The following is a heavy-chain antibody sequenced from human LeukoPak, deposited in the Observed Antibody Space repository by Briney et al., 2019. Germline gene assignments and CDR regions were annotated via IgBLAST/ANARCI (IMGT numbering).Heavy chain of an antibody. J-gene: IGHJ4*02. Sequence: GGSLRLSCAASGFTFSSYSMSWVRQAPGKGLEWVSSISGSGSGGSTYYADSVKGRFTISRDNSKNTLYLQMNSLIAEDTAVYYCAKSGYNRFDYWGQGTRVTVSS. CDR3: AKSGYNRFDY. D-gene: IGHD5-24*01. CDR1: GFTFSSYS. CDR2: ISGSGSGGST. V-gene: IGHV3-23*01.